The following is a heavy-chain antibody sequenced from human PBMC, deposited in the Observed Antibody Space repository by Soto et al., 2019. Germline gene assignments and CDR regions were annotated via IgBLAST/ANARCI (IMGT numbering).Heavy chain of an antibody. CDR1: GYTFTSYG. CDR2: ISAYNGNT. J-gene: IGHJ5*02. D-gene: IGHD6-19*01. CDR3: ARDPTGYSSGWSNWFDP. Sequence: ASVKVSCKASGYTFTSYGISWVRQAPGQGLEWMGWISAYNGNTNYAQKLQGRVTMTRDTSASTAYMELSSLRSEDTAVYYCARDPTGYSSGWSNWFDPWGQGTLVTVSS. V-gene: IGHV1-18*01.